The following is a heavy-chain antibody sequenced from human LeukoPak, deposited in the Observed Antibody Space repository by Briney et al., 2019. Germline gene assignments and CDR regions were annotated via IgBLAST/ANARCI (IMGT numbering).Heavy chain of an antibody. D-gene: IGHD2-8*02. V-gene: IGHV3-30*03. J-gene: IGHJ4*02. CDR3: ARDSGGKIYRHFDY. CDR2: ISYDETAE. Sequence: GRSLRLSCAASGFTFSSYGMHWVRQAPGKGLEWVAVISYDETAEFYADSLRGRFTISRDNSRDTVYLQMNSLRPEDTAVYYCARDSGGKIYRHFDYWGQGTLVTVSS. CDR1: GFTFSSYG.